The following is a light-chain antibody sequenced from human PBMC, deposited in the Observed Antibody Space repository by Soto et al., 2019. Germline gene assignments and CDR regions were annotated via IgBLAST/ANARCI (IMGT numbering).Light chain of an antibody. CDR1: QSINNW. CDR3: QQYDTYSRT. CDR2: KTS. V-gene: IGKV1-5*03. Sequence: DIQMTQSPSTLSASVGDRVTITCRASQSINNWLAWYQQKPGKAPNLLIFKTSTLESGVPSRFSGSGSGTEFTLTISGLQLDDFATYYCQQYDTYSRTFGQGTKVEIK. J-gene: IGKJ1*01.